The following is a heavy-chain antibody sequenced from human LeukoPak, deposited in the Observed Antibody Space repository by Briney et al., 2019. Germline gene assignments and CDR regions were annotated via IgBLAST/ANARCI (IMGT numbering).Heavy chain of an antibody. D-gene: IGHD3-22*01. CDR3: ARAGSSGYYYPFDP. CDR1: GGTFSSYA. CDR2: ISAYNGNT. Sequence: GASVKVSCKASGGTFSSYAISWARQAPGQGLKWMGWISAYNGNTNYAQKLQGRVTMTTDTSTSTAYMELRSLRSDDTAVYYCARAGSSGYYYPFDPWGQGTLVTVSS. J-gene: IGHJ5*02. V-gene: IGHV1-18*01.